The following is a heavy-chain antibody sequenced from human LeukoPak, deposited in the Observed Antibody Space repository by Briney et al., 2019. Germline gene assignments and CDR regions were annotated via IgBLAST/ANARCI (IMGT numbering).Heavy chain of an antibody. J-gene: IGHJ4*02. CDR2: IYTSGST. CDR1: GGSISSGSYY. Sequence: PSQTLSLTCTVSGGSISSGSYYWSWIRQPAGKGLEWIGRIYTSGSTNYNPSLKSRVTISVDTSKNQFSLKLSSVTAADTAVYYCARIGDSSNYYSYYFDYWGQGTLVTVSS. CDR3: ARIGDSSNYYSYYFDY. V-gene: IGHV4-61*02. D-gene: IGHD3-22*01.